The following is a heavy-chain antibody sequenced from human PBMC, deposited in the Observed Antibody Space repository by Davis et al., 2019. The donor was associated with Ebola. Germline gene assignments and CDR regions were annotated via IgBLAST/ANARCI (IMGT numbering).Heavy chain of an antibody. CDR1: GGSISSYY. CDR3: AKGTYSSMAGWFDP. J-gene: IGHJ5*02. CDR2: TYYSGST. V-gene: IGHV4-59*08. D-gene: IGHD2-21*01. Sequence: SETLSLTCTVSGGSISSYYWSWIRQPPGKGLEWIGYTYYSGSTNYNPSLKSRVTISVDTSKNQFSLKLSSVTAADTAVYYCAKGTYSSMAGWFDPWGQGILVTVPS.